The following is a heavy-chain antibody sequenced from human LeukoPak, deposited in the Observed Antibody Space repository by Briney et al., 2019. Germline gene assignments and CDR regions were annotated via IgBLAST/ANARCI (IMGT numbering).Heavy chain of an antibody. D-gene: IGHD3-3*01. Sequence: ASVKVSCKASGYTFTTNALNWVRQAPGQGLEWMGWINTNTGNPTYAQGFTGRFVFSLDTSVSTAYLQISSLKAEDTAVYYCARDSPDYDFWSGYYMGDYWGQGTLVTVSS. CDR1: GYTFTTNA. J-gene: IGHJ4*02. V-gene: IGHV7-4-1*02. CDR3: ARDSPDYDFWSGYYMGDY. CDR2: INTNTGNP.